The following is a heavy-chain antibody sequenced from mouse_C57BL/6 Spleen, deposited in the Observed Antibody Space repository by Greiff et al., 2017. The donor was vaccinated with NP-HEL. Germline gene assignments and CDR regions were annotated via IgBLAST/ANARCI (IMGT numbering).Heavy chain of an antibody. D-gene: IGHD2-4*01. CDR1: GYTFTSYW. J-gene: IGHJ1*03. Sequence: VQLQQPGAELVMPGASVKLSCKASGYTFTSYWMHWVKQRPGQGLEWIGEIDPSDSYTNYNQKFKGKSTLTVDKSSSTAYMQLSSLTSEDSAVYYCARRGLPRYFDVWGTGTTVTVSS. V-gene: IGHV1-69*01. CDR2: IDPSDSYT. CDR3: ARRGLPRYFDV.